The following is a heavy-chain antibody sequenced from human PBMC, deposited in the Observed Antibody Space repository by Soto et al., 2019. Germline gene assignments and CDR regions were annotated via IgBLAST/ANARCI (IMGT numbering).Heavy chain of an antibody. CDR1: NGSFSDYF. V-gene: IGHV4-34*01. CDR3: ARGKSSGPLYYFDT. Sequence: SETLSLTCGVYNGSFSDYFWNWIRQPPGKGLEWIGEIKESGFATYNPSLKRRVTMSVDTANNQFSLKVTSVTAADTAVYYCARGKSSGPLYYFDTWGQGXLVTVYS. J-gene: IGHJ4*02. CDR2: IKESGFA. D-gene: IGHD6-19*01.